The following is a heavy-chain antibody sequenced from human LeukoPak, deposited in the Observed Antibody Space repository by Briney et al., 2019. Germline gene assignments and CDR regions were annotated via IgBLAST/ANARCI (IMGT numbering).Heavy chain of an antibody. D-gene: IGHD6-13*01. CDR3: AKDPPNTIAAAVFDY. CDR1: GGSFSGYY. CDR2: INYSGST. J-gene: IGHJ4*02. Sequence: SETLSLTCAVYGGSFSGYYWSWIRQPPGKGLEWIGEINYSGSTNYNPSLKSRVTISVDTSKNQFSLKLSSVTAADTAVYYCAKDPPNTIAAAVFDYWGQGTLVTVSS. V-gene: IGHV4-34*01.